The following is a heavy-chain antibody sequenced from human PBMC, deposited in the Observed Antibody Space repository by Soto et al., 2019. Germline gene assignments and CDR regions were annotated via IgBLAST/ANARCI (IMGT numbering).Heavy chain of an antibody. Sequence: QVQLVESGGGVVQPGRSRTLSCVASGFTFRLYGMHWVRQAPGKGLEWVAAVSYDGKNKWYGDSVQGRFTISRDNSKNTVFLQMSSLRTEDTAVYYCARGREVAAVQHWWGQGIVVAVSS. V-gene: IGHV3-30*03. CDR2: VSYDGKNK. CDR3: ARGREVAAVQHW. D-gene: IGHD1-26*01. J-gene: IGHJ1*01. CDR1: GFTFRLYG.